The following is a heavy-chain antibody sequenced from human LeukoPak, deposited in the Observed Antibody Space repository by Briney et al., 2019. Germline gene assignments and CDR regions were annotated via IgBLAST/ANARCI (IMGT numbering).Heavy chain of an antibody. V-gene: IGHV1-46*01. J-gene: IGHJ3*02. CDR3: ARDRTLFDI. Sequence: ASVKVSCNASGYTFTSYYMHWVRQAPGQGLEWMGIINPSVGSTSYAQKFQGRVTMTRDMSTSTVYMELSSLRSEDTAVYYCARDRTLFDIWGQGTMVTVSS. D-gene: IGHD2-2*01. CDR1: GYTFTSYY. CDR2: INPSVGST.